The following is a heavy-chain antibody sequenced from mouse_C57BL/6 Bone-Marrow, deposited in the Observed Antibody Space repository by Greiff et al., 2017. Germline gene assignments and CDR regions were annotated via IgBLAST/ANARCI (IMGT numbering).Heavy chain of an antibody. D-gene: IGHD1-1*01. CDR2: IDPSDSYT. V-gene: IGHV1-50*01. CDR3: ASHYYGSSYWYFDV. Sequence: VQLQQPGAELVKPGASVKLSCKASGYTFTSYWMQWVKQRPGQGLEWIGEIDPSDSYTNYNHKFTGKATLTVDTSASAAYMQLSSLTYEDSAVYYCASHYYGSSYWYFDVWGTGTTVTVSS. J-gene: IGHJ1*03. CDR1: GYTFTSYW.